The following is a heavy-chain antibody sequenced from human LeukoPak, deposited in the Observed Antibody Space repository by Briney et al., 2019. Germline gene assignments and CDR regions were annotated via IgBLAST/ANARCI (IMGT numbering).Heavy chain of an antibody. V-gene: IGHV3-23*01. CDR1: GFTFSSYG. Sequence: GGSLRLSCAASGFTFSSYGMSWVRQAPGKGLEWVSAISGSGGSTYYADSVKGRFTISRDNSKNTLYLQTNSLRAEDTAVYYCAKEGGYGELSSYFDYWGQGTLVTVSS. J-gene: IGHJ4*02. CDR3: AKEGGYGELSSYFDY. D-gene: IGHD3-16*02. CDR2: ISGSGGST.